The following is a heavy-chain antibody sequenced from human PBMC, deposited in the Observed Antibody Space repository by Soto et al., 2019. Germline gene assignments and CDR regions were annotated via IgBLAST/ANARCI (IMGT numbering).Heavy chain of an antibody. CDR2: IYYSGST. CDR1: GGSISSYY. Sequence: SETLSLTCTVSGGSISSYYWSWIRQPPGKGLEWIGYIYYSGSTNYNPSLKSRVTISVDTSKNQFSLKLSSVTAADTAVYYCARDPGGGNDYYFDYWGQGTLVTVSS. D-gene: IGHD3-16*01. J-gene: IGHJ4*02. V-gene: IGHV4-59*01. CDR3: ARDPGGGNDYYFDY.